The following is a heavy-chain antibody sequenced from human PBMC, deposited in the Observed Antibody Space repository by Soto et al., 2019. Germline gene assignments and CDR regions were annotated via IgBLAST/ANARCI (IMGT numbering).Heavy chain of an antibody. V-gene: IGHV3-21*06. J-gene: IGHJ4*02. Sequence: GGSLRLSCSASGFNFNSYTMNWVRQAPGKGLEWVSSISRFSDRTYYADSVKGRFAIFRANAENSVYLQVNSLRAEDTAVYYCARVGAYSGEFDYFDYWGQGSPVTVS. D-gene: IGHD3-10*01. CDR1: GFNFNSYT. CDR3: ARVGAYSGEFDYFDY. CDR2: ISRFSDRT.